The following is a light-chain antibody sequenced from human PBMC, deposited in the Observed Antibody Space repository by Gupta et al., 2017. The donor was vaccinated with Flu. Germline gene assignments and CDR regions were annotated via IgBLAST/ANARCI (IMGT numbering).Light chain of an antibody. CDR2: GAS. Sequence: EIVMTQSPATLSFSPGERATLSCRASQSVSSSLAWYQQKPGQAPRLLIYGASTRATGIPARFSGSGSGTEFTLTINSLQSEDFAVYYCQQYDTWPPWTFGQGTKAEIK. J-gene: IGKJ1*01. CDR1: QSVSSS. V-gene: IGKV3-15*01. CDR3: QQYDTWPPWT.